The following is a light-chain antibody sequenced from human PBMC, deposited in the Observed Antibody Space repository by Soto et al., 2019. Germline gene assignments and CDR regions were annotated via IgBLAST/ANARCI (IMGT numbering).Light chain of an antibody. CDR1: QSISSW. CDR2: QAS. V-gene: IGKV1-5*03. Sequence: DIQMTQSPSTLSASVGDRVTITCRASQSISSWLAWYQQKPGKAPKLLIYQASSLESGVPSRFTGSGSGTQFTLSISSLQPDNFATYYCQQYNSYPLTFGGGTKVEIK. CDR3: QQYNSYPLT. J-gene: IGKJ4*01.